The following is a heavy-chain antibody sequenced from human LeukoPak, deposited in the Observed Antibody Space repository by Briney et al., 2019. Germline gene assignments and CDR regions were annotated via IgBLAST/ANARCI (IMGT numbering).Heavy chain of an antibody. J-gene: IGHJ6*02. D-gene: IGHD3-16*01. CDR3: VYTTGWTNFYYYGMDV. V-gene: IGHV4-59*01. CDR2: IYYSGST. Sequence: SETLSLTCTVSGGSISSYYWSWIRQPPGKGLEWIGYIYYSGSTNYNPSLKSRVTISRDSSKNQFSLKLTSVTTADTATYYCVYTTGWTNFYYYGMDVWGQGTTVTVSS. CDR1: GGSISSYY.